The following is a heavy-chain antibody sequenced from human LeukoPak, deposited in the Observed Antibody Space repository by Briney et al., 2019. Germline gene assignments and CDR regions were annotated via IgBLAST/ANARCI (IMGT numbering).Heavy chain of an antibody. Sequence: SETLSLTCTVSGGSISSGSYYWSWIRQPAGKGLEWIGRIYTSGSTNYNPSLKSRVTISVDTSKNQFSLKLSSVTAADTAVYYCAREAYGDPNRLDKRFDPWGQGTRVTVSS. CDR1: GGSISSGSYY. D-gene: IGHD4-17*01. V-gene: IGHV4-61*02. CDR3: AREAYGDPNRLDKRFDP. J-gene: IGHJ5*02. CDR2: IYTSGST.